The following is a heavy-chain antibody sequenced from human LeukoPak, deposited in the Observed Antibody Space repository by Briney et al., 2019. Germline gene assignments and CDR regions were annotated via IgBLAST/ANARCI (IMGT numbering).Heavy chain of an antibody. V-gene: IGHV3-23*01. J-gene: IGHJ6*03. CDR3: AKRRSESYYYYMDV. CDR2: ISSTGGTT. CDR1: GITFSSYG. D-gene: IGHD1-14*01. Sequence: GGSLRLSCAASGITFSSYGMSWVGQAPGKGLEWVSSISSTGGTTYYADCVKGRFTISRDNSKNTLYLQMNSLRAEDTAVYYCAKRRSESYYYYMDVWGKGTTVTISS.